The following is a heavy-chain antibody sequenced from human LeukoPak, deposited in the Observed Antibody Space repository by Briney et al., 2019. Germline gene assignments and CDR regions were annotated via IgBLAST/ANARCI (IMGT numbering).Heavy chain of an antibody. J-gene: IGHJ3*01. CDR2: LSSDGTNK. CDR1: GFTFSSYA. D-gene: IGHD5-18*01. V-gene: IGHV3-30-3*01. Sequence: GGSLRLSCAASGFTFSSYAVHWVRQAPGKGLGWVAGLSSDGTNKYYADSVQGRFTISRDTSKNTLYLLMNSLRGEDTAVYYCARDQIRYSNSPEALDLWGQGTLVSVSS. CDR3: ARDQIRYSNSPEALDL.